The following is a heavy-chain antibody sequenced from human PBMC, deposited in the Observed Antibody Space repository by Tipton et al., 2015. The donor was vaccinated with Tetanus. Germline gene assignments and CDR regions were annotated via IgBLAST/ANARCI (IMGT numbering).Heavy chain of an antibody. V-gene: IGHV3-33*01. Sequence: SLRLSCAASGFTFSSYGLHWVRQAPGKGLEWVAVSWSDGTAKYYADSVKGRFTISRDNSKNTLYLQMNSLRAEDTAVYYCAREADCRGGSCGSGDVDNWGQGTQVKVSS. CDR1: GFTFSSYG. D-gene: IGHD2-15*01. CDR2: SWSDGTAK. J-gene: IGHJ4*02. CDR3: AREADCRGGSCGSGDVDN.